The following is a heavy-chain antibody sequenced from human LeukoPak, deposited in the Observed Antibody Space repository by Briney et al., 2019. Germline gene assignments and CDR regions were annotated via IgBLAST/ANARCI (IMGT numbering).Heavy chain of an antibody. V-gene: IGHV4-61*02. Sequence: SQTLSLTCTVSGDSISSGSYYWSWIRQPAGKGLEWIGRIYTSGSTSYNPSLKSRVTISVDTSKNQFSLKLTSVTAADTAVYYCARSGAGYFGPGSYYLLGYFDYWGQGTLVTVSS. CDR1: GDSISSGSYY. D-gene: IGHD3-10*01. CDR2: IYTSGST. J-gene: IGHJ4*02. CDR3: ARSGAGYFGPGSYYLLGYFDY.